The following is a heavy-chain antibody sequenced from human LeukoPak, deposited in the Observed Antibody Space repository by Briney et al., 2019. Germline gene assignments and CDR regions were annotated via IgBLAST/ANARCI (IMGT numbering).Heavy chain of an antibody. D-gene: IGHD3-10*01. Sequence: ASVKVSCKASGGTFSSYGISWVRQAPGQGLEWMGGIIPIFGTTNYAQKFQGRVTITTDESTSTAYMELSGLRSEDTAVYYCARDHFSFGSGSYVYSTYSMDVGGKGPRSPSPQ. CDR3: ARDHFSFGSGSYVYSTYSMDV. CDR2: IIPIFGTT. CDR1: GGTFSSYG. J-gene: IGHJ6*01. V-gene: IGHV1-69*05.